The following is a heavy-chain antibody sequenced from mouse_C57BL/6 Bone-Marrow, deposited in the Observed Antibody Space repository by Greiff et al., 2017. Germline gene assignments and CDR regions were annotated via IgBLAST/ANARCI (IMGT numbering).Heavy chain of an antibody. CDR3: ARESTSCSFAY. J-gene: IGHJ2*02. V-gene: IGHV1-50*01. Sequence: QVQLQQPGAELVKPGASVKLSCKASGYTFTSYWMQWVNQRPGQGLEWIGEIDPSDGYTKYTQKFKGKATMTVDTSSSTAYMQLSSLTSEDSAVYYCARESTSCSFAYWGQGPSVTVSS. D-gene: IGHD5-1*01. CDR2: IDPSDGYT. CDR1: GYTFTSYW.